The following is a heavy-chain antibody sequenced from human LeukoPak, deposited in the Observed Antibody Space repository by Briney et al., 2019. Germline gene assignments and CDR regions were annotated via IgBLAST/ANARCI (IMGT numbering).Heavy chain of an antibody. D-gene: IGHD3-9*01. CDR3: ARYYFDGYGMDV. CDR1: GGSISSGNYY. CDR2: IYYSGTT. Sequence: PSQTLSLTCTVSGGSISSGNYYWSWIRQPPGKGLEWIGYIYYSGTTYYNPSLKSRVTISVDTSKNHFSLKLSSVTAADTAVYYCARYYFDGYGMDVWGQGTTVTVSS. J-gene: IGHJ6*02. V-gene: IGHV4-30-4*01.